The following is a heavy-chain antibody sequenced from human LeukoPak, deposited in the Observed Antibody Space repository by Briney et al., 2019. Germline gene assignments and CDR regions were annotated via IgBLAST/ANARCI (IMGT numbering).Heavy chain of an antibody. Sequence: SETLSLTCTVSGGSISSGSYYWSWIRQPAGKGLEWIGRIYTSGSTNYNPSLKSRVTISVDTSKNQFSLKLSSVTAADTAVYYCARRTTYYYGSGSLDYWGQGTLVTVSS. CDR3: ARRTTYYYGSGSLDY. J-gene: IGHJ4*02. V-gene: IGHV4-61*02. CDR1: GGSISSGSYY. D-gene: IGHD3-10*01. CDR2: IYTSGST.